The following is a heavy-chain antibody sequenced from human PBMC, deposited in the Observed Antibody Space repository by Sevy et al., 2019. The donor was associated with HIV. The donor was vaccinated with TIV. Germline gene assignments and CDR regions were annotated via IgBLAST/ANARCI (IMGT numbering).Heavy chain of an antibody. CDR2: ISYDGSNK. CDR1: EFTFSSYA. J-gene: IGHJ5*02. V-gene: IGHV3-30-3*01. CDR3: ARTQPVRFLEWLNWFDP. Sequence: GGSLRLSCAASEFTFSSYARHWVRQAPGKGLEWVAVISYDGSNKYYADSVKGRFTISRDNSKNTLYLQMNSLRAEDTAVYYCARTQPVRFLEWLNWFDPWGQGTLVTVSS. D-gene: IGHD3-3*01.